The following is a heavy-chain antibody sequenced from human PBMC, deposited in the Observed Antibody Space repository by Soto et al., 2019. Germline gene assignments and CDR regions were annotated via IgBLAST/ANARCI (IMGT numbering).Heavy chain of an antibody. J-gene: IGHJ4*02. V-gene: IGHV4-59*08. CDR2: IYYSGST. CDR1: GGSISSYY. D-gene: IGHD3-10*01. CDR3: ARHNYGSGSTYFDY. Sequence: PSETLSLTCTVSGGSISSYYWSWTRKPPGKGLEWIGYIYYSGSTNYNPSLKSRVTISVDTSKNQFSLKLNSMTAADTAVYYCARHNYGSGSTYFDYWGQGTLVTVSS.